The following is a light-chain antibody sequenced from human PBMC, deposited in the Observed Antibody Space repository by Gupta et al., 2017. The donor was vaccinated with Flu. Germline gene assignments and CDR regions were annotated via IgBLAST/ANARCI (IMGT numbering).Light chain of an antibody. J-gene: IGLJ3*02. Sequence: VTITCGFPSFTVSTSNYPAWYQQTPGRHPRTLMYRKLTRGLGVPARFSGSILGDKAALTITGAQADDEADYYCVLYKDSSLSGVFGGGTRLTVL. CDR2: RKL. CDR1: SFTVSTSNY. CDR3: VLYKDSSLSGV. V-gene: IGLV8-61*01.